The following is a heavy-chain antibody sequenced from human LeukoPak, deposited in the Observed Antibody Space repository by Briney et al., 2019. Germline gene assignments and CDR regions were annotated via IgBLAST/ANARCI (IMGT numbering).Heavy chain of an antibody. J-gene: IGHJ4*02. CDR1: GFTVSSNY. CDR3: ARSSEYSSGWSLFDY. V-gene: IGHV3-53*01. CDR2: IYSGGST. Sequence: GGSLRLSCAASGFTVSSNYMSWVRQAPGKGLEWVSVIYSGGSTYYADSVKGRFTISRDNSKNTLYLRMNSLRAEDTAVYYCARSSEYSSGWSLFDYWGQGTLVTVSS. D-gene: IGHD6-19*01.